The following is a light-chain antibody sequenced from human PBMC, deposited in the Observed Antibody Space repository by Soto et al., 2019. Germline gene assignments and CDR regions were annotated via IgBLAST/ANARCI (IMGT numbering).Light chain of an antibody. J-gene: IGKJ1*01. Sequence: DIQMTQSPSTLSASVGDRVTITCRASQSISSWLAWYQQKPGKAAKLLIYKASSLESGVPSRFSGSGSGTEFTLTISSLQPDDFATYYCQHSGTFGQGNKVEIK. CDR3: QHSGT. CDR1: QSISSW. V-gene: IGKV1-5*03. CDR2: KAS.